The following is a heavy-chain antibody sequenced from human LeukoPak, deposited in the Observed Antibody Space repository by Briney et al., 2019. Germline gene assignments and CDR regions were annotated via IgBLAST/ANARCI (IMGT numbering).Heavy chain of an antibody. Sequence: SETLSLTCGVSGGSISSGSYSWSWIRQPPGKGLEWIAYIYYTGSTNSNPSLKSRVTISVDTSKNQFSLTLSSVTAADTAVYYCARDNHFDYWGQGTLVTVSS. CDR2: IYYTGST. CDR3: ARDNHFDY. J-gene: IGHJ4*02. CDR1: GGSISSGSYS. V-gene: IGHV4-30-4*07. D-gene: IGHD1-14*01.